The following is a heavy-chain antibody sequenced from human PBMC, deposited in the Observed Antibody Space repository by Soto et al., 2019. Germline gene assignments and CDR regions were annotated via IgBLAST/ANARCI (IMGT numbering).Heavy chain of an antibody. CDR1: GFSFISYA. D-gene: IGHD6-19*01. Sequence: EVQLLESGGGLVQPGGSLRLSCAASGFSFISYAMSWVRQAPGKGLEWVSAISGSGGSTYYADSVKGRFTISRDNSKNTLYLQMNSLRAEDTAVYCCAKAYTSGRSPFDYWGQGTLVTASS. CDR3: AKAYTSGRSPFDY. CDR2: ISGSGGST. J-gene: IGHJ4*02. V-gene: IGHV3-23*01.